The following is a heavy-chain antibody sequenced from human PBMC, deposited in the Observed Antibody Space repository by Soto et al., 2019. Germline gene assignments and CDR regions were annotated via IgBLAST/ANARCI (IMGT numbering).Heavy chain of an antibody. CDR3: ARDGYSSGWFPR. V-gene: IGHV1-18*01. Sequence: QVQLLQSGPEVKKPGASVRVSCRASGYSFTSFGITWVRQAPGQGLEWMGWISTYNGNTNYAQKLQARVTIHTDTSTTTAYMELRSLRSEDTAVYYCARDGYSSGWFPRWGHGTLVTVSS. CDR2: ISTYNGNT. J-gene: IGHJ4*01. D-gene: IGHD6-19*01. CDR1: GYSFTSFG.